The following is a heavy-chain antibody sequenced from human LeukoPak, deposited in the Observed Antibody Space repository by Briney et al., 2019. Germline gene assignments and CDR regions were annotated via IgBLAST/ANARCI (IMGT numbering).Heavy chain of an antibody. CDR1: GFSLSTNGMC. V-gene: IGHV2-70*01. CDR3: ARIPGKTYDDGMDV. CDR2: IYWDDDV. Sequence: SGPTLVNPTQTLTLTCTFSGFSLSTNGMCVSWIRQPPGKALEWLALIYWDDDVYYNTSLKTRLIIAKGTSNHQVVLTMTNMDPVDTGTYYCARIPGKTYDDGMDVWGQGTTVTVSS. J-gene: IGHJ6*02.